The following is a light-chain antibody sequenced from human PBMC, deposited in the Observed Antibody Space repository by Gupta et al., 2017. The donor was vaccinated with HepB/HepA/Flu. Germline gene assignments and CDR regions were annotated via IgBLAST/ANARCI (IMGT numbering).Light chain of an antibody. Sequence: DIQMTQSPSSLSASVGDRVTITCRASQSISSYLNWYQQKPGKAPKVLIYAASSLQSGVPSRFSGSGSGTDFTLTISRLQPEDFATYYCQQSYSTPPTFGQGTKLEIK. V-gene: IGKV1-39*01. CDR2: AAS. CDR1: QSISSY. J-gene: IGKJ2*01. CDR3: QQSYSTPPT.